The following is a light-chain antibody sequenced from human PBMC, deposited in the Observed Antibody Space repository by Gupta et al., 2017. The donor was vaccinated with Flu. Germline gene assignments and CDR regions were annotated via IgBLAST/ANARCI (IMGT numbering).Light chain of an antibody. CDR1: QSVLNTANNKNS. Sequence: DIVMSRCPDFLAVSLCERATINCKSSQSVLNTANNKNSLVWYQQKPGQPPKLLIYWASARESGVPDRFRGSGSGTDFTLTISSLQAEDVAVYYCQQYYSTSWTFGQGTKVEIK. J-gene: IGKJ1*01. CDR3: QQYYSTSWT. V-gene: IGKV4-1*01. CDR2: WAS.